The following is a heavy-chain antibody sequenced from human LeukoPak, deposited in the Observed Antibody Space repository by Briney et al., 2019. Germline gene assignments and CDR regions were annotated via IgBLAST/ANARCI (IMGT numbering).Heavy chain of an antibody. V-gene: IGHV5-51*01. CDR3: ARQSFGGTREMATIEISPHPYFDY. D-gene: IGHD5-24*01. J-gene: IGHJ4*02. CDR1: GYSFTSYW. Sequence: GESLKISCKGSGYSFTSYWIGWVRQMPGKGLEWMGIIYPGDSDTRYSPSFQGQVTISADKSISTAYLQWSSLKASDTAMYYCARQSFGGTREMATIEISPHPYFDYWGQGTLVTVSS. CDR2: IYPGDSDT.